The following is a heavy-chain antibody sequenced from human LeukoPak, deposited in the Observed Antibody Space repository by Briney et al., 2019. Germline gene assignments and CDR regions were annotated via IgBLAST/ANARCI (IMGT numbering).Heavy chain of an antibody. CDR2: IYYSGST. CDR1: GGSISSYY. D-gene: IGHD6-19*01. Sequence: PSETLSLTCTVSGGSISSYYWSWIRQPPGKGLEWIGYIYYSGSTNYNPSLKSRVTISVDTSKNQFSLKLSSVTAADTAVYYCARLPIAVAGLFDYWGQGTLVTVSS. CDR3: ARLPIAVAGLFDY. V-gene: IGHV4-59*08. J-gene: IGHJ4*02.